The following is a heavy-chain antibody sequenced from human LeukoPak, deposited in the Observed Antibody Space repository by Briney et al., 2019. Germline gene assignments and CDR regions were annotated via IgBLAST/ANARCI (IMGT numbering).Heavy chain of an antibody. J-gene: IGHJ5*02. Sequence: ASVKVSCKASGYTFTRYDINWVRQATGQGLEWMGWMNPNSGNTGYAQKFQGRVTMTRNTSISTAYMELSSLRSEDTAVYYCARGNGCSGGSCPHWFDPWGQGTLVTVSS. D-gene: IGHD2-15*01. CDR2: MNPNSGNT. CDR3: ARGNGCSGGSCPHWFDP. V-gene: IGHV1-8*01. CDR1: GYTFTRYD.